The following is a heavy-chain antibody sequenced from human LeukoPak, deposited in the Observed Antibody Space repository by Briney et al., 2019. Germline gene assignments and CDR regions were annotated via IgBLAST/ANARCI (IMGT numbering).Heavy chain of an antibody. Sequence: GGPLRLSCAASGFTFSSYEMNWVRQAPGKGLEWVSYISSSGSTIYYADSVKGRFTISRDNAKDSLYLQMNSLRAEDTAVYYCAVDQPLLRVGGQGTLVTVSS. CDR3: AVDQPLLRV. CDR1: GFTFSSYE. D-gene: IGHD2-15*01. CDR2: ISSSGSTI. J-gene: IGHJ4*02. V-gene: IGHV3-48*03.